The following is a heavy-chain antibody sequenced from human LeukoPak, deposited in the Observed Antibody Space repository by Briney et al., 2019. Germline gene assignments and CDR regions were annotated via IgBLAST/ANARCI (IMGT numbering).Heavy chain of an antibody. Sequence: ASVKVSCKASGYTFTSYGISWVRQAPGQGLEWMGWISAYNGNTNYAQKLQGRVTMTTDTSTSTAFMELRSLRSDDTAVYYCAKDGTGCGGDCYSDYWGQGTLVTVSS. D-gene: IGHD2-21*02. CDR3: AKDGTGCGGDCYSDY. V-gene: IGHV1-18*01. CDR1: GYTFTSYG. CDR2: ISAYNGNT. J-gene: IGHJ4*02.